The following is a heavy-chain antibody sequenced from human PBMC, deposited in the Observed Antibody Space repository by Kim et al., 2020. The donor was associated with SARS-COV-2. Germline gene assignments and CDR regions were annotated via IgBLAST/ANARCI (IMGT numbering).Heavy chain of an antibody. CDR2: ISGSGGST. CDR1: GFTFSSYA. CDR3: AKTSRVPEGIPPWQQQLVRELDY. Sequence: GGSLRLSCAASGFTFSSYAMSWVRQAPGKGLEWVSAISGSGGSTYYADSVKGRFTISRDNSKNTLYLQMNSLRAEDTAVYYCAKTSRVPEGIPPWQQQLVRELDYWGQGTLVTVSS. V-gene: IGHV3-23*01. J-gene: IGHJ4*02. D-gene: IGHD6-13*01.